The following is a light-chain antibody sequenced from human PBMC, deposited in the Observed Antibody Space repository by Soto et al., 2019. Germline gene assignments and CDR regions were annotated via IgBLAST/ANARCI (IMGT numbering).Light chain of an antibody. CDR3: QSYDSSLSGSV. J-gene: IGLJ3*02. CDR1: SSNIGAGYD. CDR2: GNS. V-gene: IGLV1-40*01. Sequence: SVLTQPPSVSGAPGQRVIISCTGSSSNIGAGYDVHWYQQLPGTAPKLLIYGNSNRPSGVPDRFSGSKSGTSASLAITGLQAEDEADYYCQSYDSSLSGSVFGGGTKLTVL.